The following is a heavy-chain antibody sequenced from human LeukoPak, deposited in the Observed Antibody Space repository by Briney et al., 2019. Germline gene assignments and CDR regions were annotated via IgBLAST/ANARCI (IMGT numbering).Heavy chain of an antibody. CDR1: GGSFSGYY. CDR3: ARDLGYYDSSGYPQFDY. J-gene: IGHJ4*02. V-gene: IGHV4-34*01. CDR2: IYYSGST. D-gene: IGHD3-22*01. Sequence: SETLSLTCAVYGGSFSGYYWSWVRQAPGKGLEWIGSIYYSGSTYYNPSLKSRVTISVDTSKNQFSLKLSSVTAADTAVYYCARDLGYYDSSGYPQFDYWGQGTLVTVSS.